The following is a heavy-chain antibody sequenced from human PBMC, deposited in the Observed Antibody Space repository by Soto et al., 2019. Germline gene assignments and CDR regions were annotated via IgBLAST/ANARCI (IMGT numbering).Heavy chain of an antibody. V-gene: IGHV4-59*01. CDR1: GGSISSYY. CDR2: IYYTGST. D-gene: IGHD3-22*01. J-gene: IGHJ4*02. Sequence: VQLQESGPGLVKPSETLSLTCTVSGGSISSYYWSWIRQPPGKGLEWIAYIYYTGSTNYNPSLKSRVTLSADTSKNQFSLKLISVTAADTAMYYCARVVSSGSYFDYWGQGTLVTVSS. CDR3: ARVVSSGSYFDY.